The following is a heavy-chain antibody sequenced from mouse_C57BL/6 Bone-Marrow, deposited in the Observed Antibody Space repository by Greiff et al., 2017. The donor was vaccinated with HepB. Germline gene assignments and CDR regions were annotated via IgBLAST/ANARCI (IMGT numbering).Heavy chain of an antibody. CDR2: IYPGSGST. V-gene: IGHV1-55*01. CDR3: ARGQLRPLYAMDY. D-gene: IGHD3-2*02. Sequence: QVQLKQPGAELVKPGASVKMSCKASGYTFTSYWITWVKQRPGQGLEWIGDIYPGSGSTNYNEKFKSKATLTVDTSSSTAYMQLSSLTSEDSAVYYCARGQLRPLYAMDYWGQGTSVTVSS. J-gene: IGHJ4*01. CDR1: GYTFTSYW.